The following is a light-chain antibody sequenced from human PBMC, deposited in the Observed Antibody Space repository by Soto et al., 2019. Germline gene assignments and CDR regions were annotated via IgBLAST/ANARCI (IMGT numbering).Light chain of an antibody. J-gene: IGKJ4*01. CDR3: QQYGSSALT. CDR2: LTS. V-gene: IGKV3D-11*01. CDR1: QAVNTR. Sequence: EIVLTQSPATLSSFPGDRVTLSCRASQAVNTRLAWYQHKPGQAPRLLIYLTSNRAAGIPARFSGSGSETDFTLTISDVEPEDFAVYYCQQYGSSALTFGGGTKVEIK.